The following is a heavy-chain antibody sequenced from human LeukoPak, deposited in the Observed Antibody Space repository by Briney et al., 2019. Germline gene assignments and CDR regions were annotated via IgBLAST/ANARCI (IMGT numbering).Heavy chain of an antibody. CDR1: GFTLSDYY. Sequence: GGSLRLSCAASGFTLSDYYMDWVRQAPGQGLEWVARTRKKAKGYTTEYAASVKGRFTISRDDSKNSVDLQVNSLITEDTAVYYCARAQSDSSGYYYVGDYWGQGTLVTVSS. V-gene: IGHV3-72*01. CDR2: TRKKAKGYTT. J-gene: IGHJ4*02. D-gene: IGHD3-22*01. CDR3: ARAQSDSSGYYYVGDY.